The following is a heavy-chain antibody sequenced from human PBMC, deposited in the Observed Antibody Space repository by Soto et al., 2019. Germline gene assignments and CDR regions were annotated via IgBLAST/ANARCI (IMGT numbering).Heavy chain of an antibody. CDR1: GGSISSSSYY. Sequence: SETLSLTCTVSGGSISSSSYYWGWIRQPPGKGLEWIGSINHSGSTNYNPSLKSRVTISVDTSKNQFSLKLSSVTAADTAVYYCARQRRIYGSGRRNWFDPWGQGTLVTVSS. CDR3: ARQRRIYGSGRRNWFDP. V-gene: IGHV4-39*07. CDR2: INHSGST. D-gene: IGHD3-10*01. J-gene: IGHJ5*02.